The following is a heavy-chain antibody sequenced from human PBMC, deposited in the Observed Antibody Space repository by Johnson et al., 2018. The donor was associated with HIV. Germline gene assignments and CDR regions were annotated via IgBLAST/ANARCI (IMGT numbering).Heavy chain of an antibody. D-gene: IGHD3-3*01. CDR1: GLTFRNAW. J-gene: IGHJ3*02. CDR3: AREQLQFSFCDI. Sequence: QVQLVESGGGLVKPGGSLRLSCAASGLTFRNAWMSWVRQAPGKGLEWVAVISYDGSNKYYADSVKGRFTISRDNSKNTLFLQMNSLRADDTAVFYCAREQLQFSFCDIWGQGTMVTVSS. V-gene: IGHV3-30-3*01. CDR2: ISYDGSNK.